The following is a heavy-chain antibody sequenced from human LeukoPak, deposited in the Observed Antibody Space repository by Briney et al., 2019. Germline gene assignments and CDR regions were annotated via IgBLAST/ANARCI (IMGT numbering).Heavy chain of an antibody. CDR2: ISSRSSYI. J-gene: IGHJ4*02. D-gene: IGHD3-3*01. CDR3: ASGVNYFDY. V-gene: IGHV3-21*01. CDR1: GFTFSSYN. Sequence: GGSLRLSCAASGFTFSSYNMRWVRQAPGKGLEWVSSISSRSSYIFYADSVKGRFTISRDNAKKSLYLQMNSLRAEDTAVYYCASGVNYFDYWGQGTLVTVSS.